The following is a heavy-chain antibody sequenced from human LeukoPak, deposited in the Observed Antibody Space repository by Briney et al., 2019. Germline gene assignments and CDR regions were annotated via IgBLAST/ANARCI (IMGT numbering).Heavy chain of an antibody. V-gene: IGHV3-23*01. CDR3: VKDPRDTYGTNWFVS. CDR2: ISGTGGAT. J-gene: IGHJ5*01. D-gene: IGHD2-21*01. CDR1: GFSFWNYA. Sequence: PGGSLRLSCVASGFSFWNYAMSWVRQAPGKGLQWVSQISGTGGATWYAGFARDRFTISRDNSKKTLYLQMSGLRVEDTAMYYCVKDPRDTYGTNWFVSWGQGTLVTVSS.